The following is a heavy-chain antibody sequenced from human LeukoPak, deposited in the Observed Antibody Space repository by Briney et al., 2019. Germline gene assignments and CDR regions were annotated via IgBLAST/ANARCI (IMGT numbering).Heavy chain of an antibody. D-gene: IGHD6-13*01. Sequence: GGSLRLSCAASGFTFSSYSMNWVRQAPGKGLEWVSYISSSSSTIYYADSVKGRFTISRDNAKNSLYLQMNSLRAEDTAVYYCARDSSSWYVGSWFDPRGQGTLVTVSS. CDR3: ARDSSSWYVGSWFDP. CDR2: ISSSSSTI. CDR1: GFTFSSYS. J-gene: IGHJ5*02. V-gene: IGHV3-48*04.